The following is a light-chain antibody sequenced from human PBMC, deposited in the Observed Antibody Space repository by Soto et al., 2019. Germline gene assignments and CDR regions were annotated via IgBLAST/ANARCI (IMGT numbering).Light chain of an antibody. CDR1: QSLLYSNGYNY. Sequence: DVVMTQSPLSLPVTPGEPASISCRSSQSLLYSNGYNYLDWYLQKPGQSPQLLIYLGSNRASGDPDRFSGSGSGTDFTLKISRVEPEDVQVYYCMQARHVPFTFGPGTKVHIK. CDR3: MQARHVPFT. J-gene: IGKJ3*01. CDR2: LGS. V-gene: IGKV2-28*01.